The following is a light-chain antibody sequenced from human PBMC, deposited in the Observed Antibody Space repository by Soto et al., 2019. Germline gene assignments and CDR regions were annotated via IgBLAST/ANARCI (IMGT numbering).Light chain of an antibody. V-gene: IGKV3-20*01. CDR1: QSINSD. CDR3: QQYGSPPET. J-gene: IGKJ1*01. Sequence: EIVITKSPATLSVYPGETTRLSCRASQSINSDVAWYQQKVGQTPRLLIHGASSRATGIPDRFSGSGSGTDFTLTISIQEQEDLTVYYCQQYGSPPETFGQGTKLDIK. CDR2: GAS.